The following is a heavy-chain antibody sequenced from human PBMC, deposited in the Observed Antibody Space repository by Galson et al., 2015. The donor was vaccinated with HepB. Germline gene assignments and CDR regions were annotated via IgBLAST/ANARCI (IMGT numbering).Heavy chain of an antibody. D-gene: IGHD3-10*01. CDR3: AKYSSSGSYYFDH. V-gene: IGHV3-23*01. J-gene: IGHJ4*02. Sequence: SLRLSCAASGFTFRNYAMSWVRQAPGKGLEWVSDITDSGGTTYYADSVKGRFTVSRDNSKNTLYVHMISLRAEDTAVYYCAKYSSSGSYYFDHWGQGTLVTVSS. CDR1: GFTFRNYA. CDR2: ITDSGGTT.